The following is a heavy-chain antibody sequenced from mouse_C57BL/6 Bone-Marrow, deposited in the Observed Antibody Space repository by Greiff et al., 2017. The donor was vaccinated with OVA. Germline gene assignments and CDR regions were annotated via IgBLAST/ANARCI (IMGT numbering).Heavy chain of an antibody. J-gene: IGHJ3*01. Sequence: DVQLQESGPELVKPGASVKMSCKASGYTFTDYNMHWVKQSHGKSLEWIGYINPNNGGTSYNQKFKGKATLTVNKSSSTAYMELRSLTSEDSAVYYCARTLRIYYYGSSYEWFAYWGQGTLVTVSA. CDR3: ARTLRIYYYGSSYEWFAY. CDR1: GYTFTDYN. V-gene: IGHV1-22*01. D-gene: IGHD1-1*01. CDR2: INPNNGGT.